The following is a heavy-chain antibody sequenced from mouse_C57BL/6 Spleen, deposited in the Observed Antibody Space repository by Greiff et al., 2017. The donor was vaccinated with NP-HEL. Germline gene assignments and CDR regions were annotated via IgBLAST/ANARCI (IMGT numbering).Heavy chain of an antibody. CDR1: GYTFTSYW. D-gene: IGHD1-1*01. J-gene: IGHJ2*01. Sequence: QVQLQQSGAELVKPGASVKMSCKASGYTFTSYWITWVKQRPGQGLEWIGDIYPGSGSTNYNEKFKSKATLTVDTSSSTAYMQLSSLTSEDSAVYYCARDPFITTVVAPDYWGQGTTLTVSS. V-gene: IGHV1-55*01. CDR2: IYPGSGST. CDR3: ARDPFITTVVAPDY.